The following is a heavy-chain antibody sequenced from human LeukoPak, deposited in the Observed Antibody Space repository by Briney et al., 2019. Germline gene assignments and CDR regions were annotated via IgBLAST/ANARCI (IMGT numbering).Heavy chain of an antibody. D-gene: IGHD1-26*01. CDR2: INWNGGST. CDR3: ARAGQYSGSYYSTFGY. V-gene: IGHV3-20*01. CDR1: GFTFDDYG. Sequence: GGSLRLSCAASGFTFDDYGMSWVRQAPGKGLEWVAGINWNGGSTGYADSVKGRFTISRDNAKNSLYLQMNSLRAEDTALYRCARAGQYSGSYYSTFGYWGQGTLVTVSS. J-gene: IGHJ4*02.